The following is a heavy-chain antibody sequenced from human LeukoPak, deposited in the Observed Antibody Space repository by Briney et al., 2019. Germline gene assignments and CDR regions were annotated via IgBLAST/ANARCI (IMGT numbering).Heavy chain of an antibody. CDR2: IYTSGST. CDR1: GGSISSYY. Sequence: SETLTLTCTVSGGSISSYYWSWIRQPAGKGLEWIGHIYTSGSTNYNPSLKSRVTMSVDTSKNQFSLKLSSVTAADTAVYYCARDAVDTAFDYWGQGTLVTVSS. CDR3: ARDAVDTAFDY. J-gene: IGHJ4*02. V-gene: IGHV4-4*07. D-gene: IGHD5-18*01.